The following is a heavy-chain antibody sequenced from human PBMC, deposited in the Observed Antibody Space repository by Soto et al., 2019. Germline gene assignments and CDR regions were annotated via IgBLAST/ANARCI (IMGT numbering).Heavy chain of an antibody. CDR3: ANTYYNFWSGSYRGYYFDY. Sequence: QVHLQQWGAGLLKPSETLSLTCAVYGGSFSGYYWSWIRQPPGKGLEWIGEINHSGSTNYNPSLKSRVTISVDTSKNQFSLKLSSVTAADTAVYFCANTYYNFWSGSYRGYYFDYWGQGTLVSVSS. CDR2: INHSGST. J-gene: IGHJ4*02. V-gene: IGHV4-34*01. CDR1: GGSFSGYY. D-gene: IGHD3-3*01.